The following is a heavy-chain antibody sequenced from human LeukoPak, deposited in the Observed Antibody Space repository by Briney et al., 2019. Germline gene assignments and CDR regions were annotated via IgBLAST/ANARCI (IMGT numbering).Heavy chain of an antibody. V-gene: IGHV4-59*01. CDR1: GGSISSYY. J-gene: IGHJ4*02. D-gene: IGHD3-16*01. CDR3: ASYGPGPDY. Sequence: SETLSLTCTVSGGSISSYYWSWIRQPPGKGLEWIGYIYYSGSTNYNPSLKSRVTISVDTPKNQSSLKLSSVTAADTAVYYCASYGPGPDYWGQGTLVTVSS. CDR2: IYYSGST.